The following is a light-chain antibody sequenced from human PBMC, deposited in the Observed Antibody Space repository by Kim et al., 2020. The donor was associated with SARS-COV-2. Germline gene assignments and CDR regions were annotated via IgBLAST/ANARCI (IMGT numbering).Light chain of an antibody. CDR1: NIGSKS. V-gene: IGLV3-21*04. CDR2: YDS. J-gene: IGLJ3*02. Sequence: YEPTQPPSVSVAPGKTARITCGGNNIGSKSVHWYQQKPGQAPVLVIYYDSDRPSGIPERFSGSNSGNTATLTISRVEAGDEADYYCPVWDSSSDHRVFGGGTQLTVL. CDR3: PVWDSSSDHRV.